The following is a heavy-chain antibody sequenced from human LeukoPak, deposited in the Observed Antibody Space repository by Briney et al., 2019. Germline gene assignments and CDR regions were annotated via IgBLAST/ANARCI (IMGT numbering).Heavy chain of an antibody. D-gene: IGHD2-15*01. Sequence: ASVKVSCKASGYTFTSNYIHWVRQAPGQGLEWMGMIYPRDGSTSYAQKFQGRVTVTRDTSTSTVHMELSGLRSEDTAVYYCARDSGEYYFDYWGQGTLVTVSS. CDR3: ARDSGEYYFDY. V-gene: IGHV1-46*01. CDR1: GYTFTSNY. CDR2: IYPRDGST. J-gene: IGHJ4*02.